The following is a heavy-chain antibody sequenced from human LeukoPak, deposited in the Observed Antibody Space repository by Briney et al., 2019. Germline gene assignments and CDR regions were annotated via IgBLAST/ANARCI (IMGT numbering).Heavy chain of an antibody. CDR1: GYTFTSYS. D-gene: IGHD4-17*01. J-gene: IGHJ4*02. CDR3: ARVDYGDYSFEY. CDR2: ISAYTGNT. Sequence: GASVKVSCKPSGYTFTSYSITWVRQAPGQGLEWMGWISAYTGNTNYAQKLQGRVTMTTDTSTSTAYMELRSLRSDDTAVYYCARVDYGDYSFEYWGQGTLVTVSS. V-gene: IGHV1-18*01.